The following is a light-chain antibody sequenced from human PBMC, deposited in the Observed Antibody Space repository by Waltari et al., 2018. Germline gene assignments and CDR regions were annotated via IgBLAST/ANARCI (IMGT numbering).Light chain of an antibody. CDR1: SPNIGTHA. CDR3: AAWDDSLSGPV. V-gene: IGLV1-36*01. J-gene: IGLJ2*01. CDR2: YDD. Sequence: QSVLTQPPSVSEAPRQRVTISCSGSSPNIGTHAVNWYQQLPGKAPNLLIYYDDLLPSGVSDRFSGSKSGTSASLAISGLQSEDEADYYCAAWDDSLSGPVFGGGTKLTVL.